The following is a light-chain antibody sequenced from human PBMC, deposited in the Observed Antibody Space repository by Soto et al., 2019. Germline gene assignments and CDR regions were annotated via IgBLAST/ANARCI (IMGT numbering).Light chain of an antibody. V-gene: IGLV2-14*01. Sequence: QSVLTQPASVSGSPGQSITLSCTGTSSDIGGHDFLSWYQQHPGKAPDLIICEVNNRPSGVSNRFSASKSGNTASLTISGPHTEDEADYYCMSYRSGDTLVFGTGTKLTVL. J-gene: IGLJ1*01. CDR1: SSDIGGHDF. CDR3: MSYRSGDTLV. CDR2: EVN.